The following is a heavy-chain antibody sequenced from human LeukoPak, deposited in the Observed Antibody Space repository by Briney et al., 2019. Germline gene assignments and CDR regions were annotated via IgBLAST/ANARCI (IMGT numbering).Heavy chain of an antibody. CDR1: GDFITSDTYS. CDR2: IYTTGTT. CDR3: ARSWYNGNYHGAFNM. D-gene: IGHD1-26*01. Sequence: SETLSLTCTLSGDFITSDTYSWSWIRQPAGMQQAWIGRIYTTGTTNYNPSLRSRVTMSIDTSKNQFSLKLNSVTAADTAVYYCARSWYNGNYHGAFNMWDKGTMVTVTS. V-gene: IGHV4-61*02. J-gene: IGHJ3*02.